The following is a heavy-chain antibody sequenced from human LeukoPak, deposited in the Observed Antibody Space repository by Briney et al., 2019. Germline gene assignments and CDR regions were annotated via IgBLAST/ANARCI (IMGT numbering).Heavy chain of an antibody. CDR2: ISYDGSND. J-gene: IGHJ3*02. D-gene: IGHD6-6*01. CDR3: ARQVSDALDI. V-gene: IGHV3-30*03. Sequence: GGSLRLSCAASGFPFSSYSMHWVRQAPDKGLEWVAVISYDGSNDYYGDSVKGRFTISRDNSKNTQYLQMSSGRAEDTATDYCARQVSDALDIWGQGTRVIVSS. CDR1: GFPFSSYS.